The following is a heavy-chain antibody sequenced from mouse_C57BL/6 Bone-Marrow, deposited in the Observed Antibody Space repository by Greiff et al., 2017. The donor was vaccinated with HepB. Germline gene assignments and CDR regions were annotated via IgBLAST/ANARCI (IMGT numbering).Heavy chain of an antibody. V-gene: IGHV5-12*01. D-gene: IGHD2-5*01. CDR3: ARHGTYYSNYVWFAY. Sequence: DVQLVESGGGLVQPGGSLKLSCAASGFTFSDYYMYWVRQTPEKRLEWVAYISNGGGSTYYPDTVKGRFTISRDNAKNTLYLQMSRLKSEDTAMYYCARHGTYYSNYVWFAYWGQGTLVTVSA. J-gene: IGHJ3*01. CDR1: GFTFSDYY. CDR2: ISNGGGST.